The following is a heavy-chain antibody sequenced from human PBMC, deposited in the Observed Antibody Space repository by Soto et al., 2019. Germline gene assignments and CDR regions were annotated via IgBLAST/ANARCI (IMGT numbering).Heavy chain of an antibody. CDR1: GGSISSSSYY. D-gene: IGHD3-9*01. CDR3: ASDYDTLTGYRKPDAFDI. J-gene: IGHJ3*02. CDR2: IYYSGST. V-gene: IGHV4-39*01. Sequence: QLQLQESGPGLVKPSETLSLTCTVSGGSISSSSYYWGWIRQPPGKGLEWIGSIYYSGSTYYNPAIKSRVTISVDTSKNQFSLNRSSGTAADTAVYYCASDYDTLTGYRKPDAFDIWGQGTMVTVSS.